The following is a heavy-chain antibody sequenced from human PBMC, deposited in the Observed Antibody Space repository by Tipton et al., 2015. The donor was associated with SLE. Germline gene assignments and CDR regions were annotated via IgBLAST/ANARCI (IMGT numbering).Heavy chain of an antibody. CDR3: ARVRGRGYFQH. CDR1: GGSISSYY. J-gene: IGHJ1*01. V-gene: IGHV4-59*07. Sequence: TLSLTCTVSGGSISSYYWSWIRQPPGKGLEWIGYIYYSGSTNYNPSLKSRVTISVDTSKNQFSLKLSSVTAAETAVYYWARVRGRGYFQHWGQGTLVTVSS. D-gene: IGHD3-10*01. CDR2: IYYSGST.